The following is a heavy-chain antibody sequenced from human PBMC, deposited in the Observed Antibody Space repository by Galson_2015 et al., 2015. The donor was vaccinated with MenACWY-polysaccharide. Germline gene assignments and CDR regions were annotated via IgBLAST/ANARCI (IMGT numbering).Heavy chain of an antibody. CDR1: GFTLTDHY. D-gene: IGHD2-15*01. V-gene: IGHV1-2*06. CDR3: ARERGAGGTCFNY. CDR2: INPDSGDT. J-gene: IGHJ4*02. Sequence: SVKVSCKASGFTLTDHYIHWVRQAPGQGLEWMGRINPDSGDTAFAQKFQGRVTLTRDTSITTVYMELSRLSSDDTAVYYCARERGAGGTCFNYWGQGTLVAVSS.